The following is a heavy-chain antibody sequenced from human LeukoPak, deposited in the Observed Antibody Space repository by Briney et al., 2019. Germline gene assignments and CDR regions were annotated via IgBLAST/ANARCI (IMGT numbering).Heavy chain of an antibody. Sequence: HPGGSLRLSCAASGFTFSSYAMSWVRQAPGKGLEWVSAISGSGGSTYYADSVKGRFTISRDNSKNTLYLQMNSLRAEDTAVYYCAKDPQGSGYFHDAFDIWGQGTMVTVSS. CDR1: GFTFSSYA. CDR2: ISGSGGST. J-gene: IGHJ3*02. CDR3: AKDPQGSGYFHDAFDI. D-gene: IGHD3-22*01. V-gene: IGHV3-23*01.